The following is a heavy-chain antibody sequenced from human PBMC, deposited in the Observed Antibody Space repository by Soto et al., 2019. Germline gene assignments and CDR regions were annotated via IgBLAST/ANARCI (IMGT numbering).Heavy chain of an antibody. CDR1: GFTFTSSA. D-gene: IGHD2-21*02. Sequence: SVKVSCKASGFTFTSSAVQWVRQARGQRLEWIGWIVVGSGNTNYAQKFQERVTMTTDTSTSTAYMELRSLRSDDTAVYYCARERGIVVVTAVGYGMDVWGQGTTVTVSS. J-gene: IGHJ6*02. CDR2: IVVGSGNT. CDR3: ARERGIVVVTAVGYGMDV. V-gene: IGHV1-58*01.